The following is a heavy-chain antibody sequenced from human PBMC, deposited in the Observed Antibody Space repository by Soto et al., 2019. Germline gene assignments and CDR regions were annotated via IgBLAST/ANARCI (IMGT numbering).Heavy chain of an antibody. J-gene: IGHJ4*02. CDR3: VNSYAARGWYEGSDY. D-gene: IGHD6-19*01. CDR1: GLTFRSSW. Sequence: GGSLRLSCAASGLTFRSSWMSWVRLPPGNGREWVANIKDDGSETYYVDSVKGRFTISRDNTKNSLYLLMSGLRVDDTAVYYCVNSYAARGWYEGSDYWGRGTVVTVSS. V-gene: IGHV3-7*03. CDR2: IKDDGSET.